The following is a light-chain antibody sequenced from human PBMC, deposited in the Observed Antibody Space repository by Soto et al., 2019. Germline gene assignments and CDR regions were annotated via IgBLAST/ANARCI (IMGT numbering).Light chain of an antibody. CDR2: GAS. Sequence: EIVLTQSPGTLSLSPGERDTNSCRASQSVSSSYVAWYQQRPGQPPRLLISGASSRATGIPDRFSGSGSGTDFTLTISRLEPEDFAVYHCQQYGGAPWTFGQGTKVDIK. J-gene: IGKJ1*01. CDR1: QSVSSSY. CDR3: QQYGGAPWT. V-gene: IGKV3-20*01.